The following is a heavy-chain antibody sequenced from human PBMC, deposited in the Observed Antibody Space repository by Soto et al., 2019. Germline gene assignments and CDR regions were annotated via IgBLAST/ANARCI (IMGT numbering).Heavy chain of an antibody. CDR2: ISSSSSYI. CDR1: GFTFSSYS. CDR3: ARDGARLLWFGELYSFDY. D-gene: IGHD3-10*01. J-gene: IGHJ4*02. V-gene: IGHV3-21*01. Sequence: GGSLRLSCAASGFTFSSYSMNWVRQAPGKGLEWVSSISSSSSYIYYADSVKGRFTISRDNAKNSLYLQMNSLRAEDTAVYYCARDGARLLWFGELYSFDYWGQETLVTRLL.